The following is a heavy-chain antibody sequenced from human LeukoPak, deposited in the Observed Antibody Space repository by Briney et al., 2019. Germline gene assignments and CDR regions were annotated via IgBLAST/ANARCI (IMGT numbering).Heavy chain of an antibody. CDR3: ARQFEAAGPWDFDL. J-gene: IGHJ4*02. CDR2: ISAYNGNT. D-gene: IGHD6-13*01. CDR1: GYTFTSYG. Sequence: ASVKVSCKTSGYTFTSYGISWVRQAPGQGLEWMGWISAYNGNTNYAQKLQDRVTRTTDTSTGTAYMELRNLRSDDTAVYYCARQFEAAGPWDFDLWGQGTLVTVSS. V-gene: IGHV1-18*01.